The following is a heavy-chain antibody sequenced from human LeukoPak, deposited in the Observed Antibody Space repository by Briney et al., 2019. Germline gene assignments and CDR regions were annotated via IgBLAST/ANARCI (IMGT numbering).Heavy chain of an antibody. CDR1: GFTFSSYS. J-gene: IGHJ4*02. D-gene: IGHD3-22*01. V-gene: IGHV3-48*04. CDR3: ARHYYYDSSGYQDY. Sequence: GESLRLSCAASGFTFSSYSMNWVRQAPGKGLEWVSYISSSSSTIYYADSVKGRFTISRDNAKNSLYLQMNSLRAEDTAVYYCARHYYYDSSGYQDYWGQGTLVTVSS. CDR2: ISSSSSTI.